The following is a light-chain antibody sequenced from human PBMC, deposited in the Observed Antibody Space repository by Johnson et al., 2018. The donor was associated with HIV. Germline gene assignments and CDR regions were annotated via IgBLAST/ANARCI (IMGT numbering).Light chain of an antibody. CDR2: ENN. CDR3: GTWDRGLSAHYG. Sequence: HSVLTQSPSVSAAPAQKVTISRSGSSSNIDNNYVSWYQQVPGKAPQLLIYENNKRPSGIPHRFSDSHSASPATLAITGLHTGDEADYYCGTWDRGLSAHYGFETGTWVTVL. CDR1: SSNIDNNY. J-gene: IGLJ1*01. V-gene: IGLV1-51*02.